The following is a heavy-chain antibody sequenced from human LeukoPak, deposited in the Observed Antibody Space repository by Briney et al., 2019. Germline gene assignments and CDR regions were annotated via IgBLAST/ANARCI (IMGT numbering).Heavy chain of an antibody. D-gene: IGHD6-13*01. CDR2: ISDSGGST. V-gene: IGHV3-23*01. J-gene: IGHJ4*02. CDR1: GFTFSSYA. CDR3: AKGLAAADIV. Sequence: PGGSLRLSCAASGFTFSSYAMSWVRQAPGKGLEWVSVISDSGGSTYYVDSVKGRFTISRDNSKNTLYLQMNSLRAEDTAVYYCAKGLAAADIVWGQGTLVTVSS.